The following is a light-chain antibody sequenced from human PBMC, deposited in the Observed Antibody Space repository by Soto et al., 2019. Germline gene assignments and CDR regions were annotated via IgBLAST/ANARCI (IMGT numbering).Light chain of an antibody. CDR2: DAS. CDR1: QSVGSY. J-gene: IGKJ4*01. V-gene: IGKV3-11*01. CDR3: QQRTNWPPVT. Sequence: EIVLTQSPATLSLSPGERATLSCRASQSVGSYLAWYQQKPGQAPRLLIYDASTRATGIPARFSGSGSGTDFTLTISSLEPEDFAVYFCQQRTNWPPVTFGGGNKVEIK.